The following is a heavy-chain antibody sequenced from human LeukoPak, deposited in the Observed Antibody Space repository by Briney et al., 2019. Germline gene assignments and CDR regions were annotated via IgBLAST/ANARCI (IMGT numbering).Heavy chain of an antibody. CDR1: GYTLTELS. V-gene: IGHV1-24*01. J-gene: IGHJ4*02. D-gene: IGHD6-19*01. CDR2: FDPEDGET. CDR3: AKKAGYSSGWAFDC. Sequence: EASVKVSCKVSGYTLTELSMHWVRQAPGKGLEWMGGFDPEDGETIYAQKFQGRVTMTEDTSTDTAYMELSSLRSEDTAVYYCAKKAGYSSGWAFDCWGQGTLVTVSS.